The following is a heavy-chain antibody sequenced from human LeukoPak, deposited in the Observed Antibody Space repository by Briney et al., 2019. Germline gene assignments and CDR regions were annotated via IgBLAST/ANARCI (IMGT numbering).Heavy chain of an antibody. CDR3: AREGSLSIAAAGTRWFDP. CDR1: GGSISSYY. J-gene: IGHJ5*02. V-gene: IGHV4-59*12. Sequence: SETLSLTCTVSGGSISSYYWNWLRQPPGKGLEWIGYIYYNGYTNYNPSLKSRVTISVDTSKNQFSLKLSSVTAADTAVYYCAREGSLSIAAAGTRWFDPWGQGTLVTVSS. D-gene: IGHD6-13*01. CDR2: IYYNGYT.